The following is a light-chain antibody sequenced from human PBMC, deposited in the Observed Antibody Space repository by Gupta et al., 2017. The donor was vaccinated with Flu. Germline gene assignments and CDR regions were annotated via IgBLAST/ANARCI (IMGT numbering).Light chain of an antibody. V-gene: IGLV1-47*02. Sequence: QFVLTQPPSASGTPGPSVTISCSGSSSNIGRNSVFWYQQFTGTAPRLLVYYKYQRPSGVPDGFSASTSGTNASLAISGLRPEDEATDYCAAWDDSLSGFFGGGTRLTVL. J-gene: IGLJ2*01. CDR1: SSNIGRNS. CDR3: AAWDDSLSGF. CDR2: YKY.